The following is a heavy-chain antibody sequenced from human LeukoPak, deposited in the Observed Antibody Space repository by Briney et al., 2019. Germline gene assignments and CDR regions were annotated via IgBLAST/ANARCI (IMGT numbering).Heavy chain of an antibody. CDR3: SRSDGGSDFDY. CDR1: GDSVSSNRAS. CDR2: TYYRSKWYN. J-gene: IGHJ4*02. D-gene: IGHD5-24*01. Sequence: SQTLSLTCAISGDSVSSNRASWTWIRQSPSRGLEWLGRTYYRSKWYNDYAVSLKSRISINPDTSKNQFSLQLNSVTLEDTAVYYCSRSDGGSDFDYWGQGTLVTVSS. V-gene: IGHV6-1*01.